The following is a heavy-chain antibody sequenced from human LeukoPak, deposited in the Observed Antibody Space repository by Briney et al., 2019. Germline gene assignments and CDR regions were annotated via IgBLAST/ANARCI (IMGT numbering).Heavy chain of an antibody. CDR1: GFNFGDYG. D-gene: IGHD6-19*01. CDR3: ARAAGSGWSLYYFDY. CDR2: INWIGGST. J-gene: IGHJ4*02. Sequence: GGSLRLSCAASGFNFGDYGMSWVRQAPGKGLEWVSGINWIGGSTGYADSVKGRFTISRDNAKNSLYLQMNSLRAEDTALYYCARAAGSGWSLYYFDYWGQGTLVTVSS. V-gene: IGHV3-20*04.